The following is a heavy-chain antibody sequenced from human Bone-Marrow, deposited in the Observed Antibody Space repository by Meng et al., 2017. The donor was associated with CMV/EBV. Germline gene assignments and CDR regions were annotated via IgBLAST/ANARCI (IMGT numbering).Heavy chain of an antibody. V-gene: IGHV3-73*01. CDR1: GFTFSGSA. CDR3: SRSDDYWISYTFDY. J-gene: IGHJ4*02. D-gene: IGHD3-3*01. Sequence: GESLKISCAASGFTFSGSAMHWVRQASGKGLEWVGRIRSKANHYATAYGASVKGRFTISRDDSKNTAHLQLNSLKSEDTAVYYCSRSDDYWISYTFDYWGQGTLVTVSS. CDR2: IRSKANHYAT.